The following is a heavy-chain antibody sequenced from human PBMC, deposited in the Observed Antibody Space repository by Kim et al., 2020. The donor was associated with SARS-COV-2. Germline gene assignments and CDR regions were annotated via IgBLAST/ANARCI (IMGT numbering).Heavy chain of an antibody. D-gene: IGHD1-1*01. V-gene: IGHV3-53*01. CDR3: ARDRPGTYLDY. J-gene: IGHJ4*02. Sequence: CGDSRTGRFTISRDRSRDTLYLQMNSRRVEDTAVYYCARDRPGTYLDYWGQGTLVTVSP.